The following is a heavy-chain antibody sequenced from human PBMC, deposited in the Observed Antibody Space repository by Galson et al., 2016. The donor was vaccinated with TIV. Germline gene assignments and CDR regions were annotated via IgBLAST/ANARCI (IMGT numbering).Heavy chain of an antibody. CDR2: IIGMFGTT. CDR3: ARGETYYDTTYFPH. V-gene: IGHV1-69*13. CDR1: GGTFSSYA. D-gene: IGHD3-22*01. Sequence: SVKVSCKASGGTFSSYAFSWVRQAPGQGLEWMGGIIGMFGTTNYAQNFLGRLTITADEITSTAYVELSSLRSDDTAIYYCARGETYYDTTYFPHWGQGTLVTVSS. J-gene: IGHJ1*01.